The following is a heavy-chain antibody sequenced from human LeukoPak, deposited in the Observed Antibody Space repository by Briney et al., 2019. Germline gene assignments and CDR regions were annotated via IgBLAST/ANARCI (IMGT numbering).Heavy chain of an antibody. CDR1: GGTFSSYA. V-gene: IGHV1-69*01. D-gene: IGHD2-2*01. CDR2: IIPIFGTA. J-gene: IGHJ5*02. CDR3: ARGVVPAALNWFDP. Sequence: SVKVSCKASGGTFSSYAISWVRQAPGQGLEWMGGIIPIFGTANYAQKFQGRVTITADESTGTAYMELSSLRSEDTAVYYCARGVVPAALNWFDPWGQGTLVTVSS.